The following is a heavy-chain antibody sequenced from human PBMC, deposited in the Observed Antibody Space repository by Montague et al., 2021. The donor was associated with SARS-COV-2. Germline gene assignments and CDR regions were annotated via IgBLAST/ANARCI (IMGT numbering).Heavy chain of an antibody. V-gene: IGHV4-34*01. J-gene: IGHJ6*02. CDR1: GGSFSGYY. CDR3: ARRGYSYYYGMDV. D-gene: IGHD5-24*01. CDR2: INHSGST. Sequence: SETLSLTCAVYGGSFSGYYWSWIRQPPGKGLEWIGEINHSGSTXXXPSXKGRVTISVDTSKNQFSLKLSSVTAADTAVYYCARRGYSYYYGMDVWGQGTTVTDSS.